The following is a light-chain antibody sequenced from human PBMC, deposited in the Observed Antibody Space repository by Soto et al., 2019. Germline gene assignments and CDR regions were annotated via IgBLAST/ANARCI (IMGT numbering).Light chain of an antibody. J-gene: IGKJ1*01. CDR2: KAS. CDR3: QQYNDNWT. Sequence: DIQMTQSPSTLSASVGDRVTITCRASQSISSWLAWYQQKPGQAPKLLIYKASTLQNGVPSRFSSSGSGTEFTPAISSLQPDDSATYYCQQYNDNWTFGQGTKVEIK. CDR1: QSISSW. V-gene: IGKV1-5*03.